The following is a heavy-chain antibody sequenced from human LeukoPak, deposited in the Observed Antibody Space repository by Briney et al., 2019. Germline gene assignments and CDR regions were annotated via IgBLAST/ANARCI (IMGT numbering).Heavy chain of an antibody. Sequence: SETLSLTCTVSGGSISSRSYYWGWIRQPPGKGLEWIGSIFYSGTTYYNPSLKSRVTISVDTSKNQFSPRLSSVTAADTAVYYCASENCSGTSCSSFDYWAQGTLVTVSS. CDR3: ASENCSGTSCSSFDY. D-gene: IGHD2-2*01. CDR2: IFYSGTT. CDR1: GGSISSRSYY. J-gene: IGHJ4*02. V-gene: IGHV4-39*01.